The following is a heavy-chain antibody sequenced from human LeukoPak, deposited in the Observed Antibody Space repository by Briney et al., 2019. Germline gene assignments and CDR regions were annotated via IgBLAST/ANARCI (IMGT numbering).Heavy chain of an antibody. V-gene: IGHV1-46*01. D-gene: IGHD4-17*01. J-gene: IGHJ5*02. CDR3: ARVTTVTRSPWSWGPKKIGQEVNWFDP. CDR1: GYTFTSYY. Sequence: ASVKVSCKASGYTFTSYYMHWVRQAPGQGLEWMGIINPSGGSTSYAQKFQGRVTMIRDTSTGTVYMELSSLRSEDTAVHYCARVTTVTRSPWSWGPKKIGQEVNWFDPWGQGTLVIVSS. CDR2: INPSGGST.